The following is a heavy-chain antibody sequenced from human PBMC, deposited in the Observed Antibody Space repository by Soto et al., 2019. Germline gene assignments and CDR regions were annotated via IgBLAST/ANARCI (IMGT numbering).Heavy chain of an antibody. D-gene: IGHD6-13*01. V-gene: IGHV4-39*01. J-gene: IGHJ4*02. CDR3: ARQPTYSSRWSD. CDR1: GGSISSSSYY. Sequence: QLQLQESGPGLVKPSETLSLTCTVSGGSISSSSYYWDWIRQPPGKGLEWIGNIYYSGSTYYNPSLKSRVTISVDTSKNQFSLKLSSVTAADTAVYYCARQPTYSSRWSDWGQGTLVTVSS. CDR2: IYYSGST.